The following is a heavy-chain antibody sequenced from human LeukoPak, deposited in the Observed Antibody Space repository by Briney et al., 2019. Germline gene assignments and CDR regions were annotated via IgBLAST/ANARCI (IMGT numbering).Heavy chain of an antibody. V-gene: IGHV4-59*01. CDR2: IYYSGST. CDR1: GGSISSYY. Sequence: SETLSLTCTVSGGSISSYYWSWIRQPPGKGLEWIGYIYYSGSTNYNPSLKSRVTISVDTSKNQFSLKLSSVTAADTAVYYRARIDSSSWRQFDYWGQGTLVTVSS. D-gene: IGHD6-13*01. CDR3: ARIDSSSWRQFDY. J-gene: IGHJ4*02.